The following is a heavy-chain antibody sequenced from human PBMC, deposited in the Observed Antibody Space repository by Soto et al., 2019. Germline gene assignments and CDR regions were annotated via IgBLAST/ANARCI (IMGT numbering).Heavy chain of an antibody. J-gene: IGHJ6*02. D-gene: IGHD6-6*01. Sequence: QVQLQESGPGLVKPSQTLSLTCTVSGGSISSGGYYWTWIRQHPGKGLEWIGYNYYSGITYYNPSLQSRVTISLDTSKTQFALKPSSVTAADTAVYYCARGSSIAGLSYAMDVWGQGTTVTVSS. CDR2: NYYSGIT. CDR3: ARGSSIAGLSYAMDV. CDR1: GGSISSGGYY. V-gene: IGHV4-31*03.